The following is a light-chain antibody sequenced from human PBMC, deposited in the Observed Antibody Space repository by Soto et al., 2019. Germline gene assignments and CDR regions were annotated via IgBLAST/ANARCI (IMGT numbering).Light chain of an antibody. CDR2: GAS. CDR1: QSVAND. CDR3: QQYNKWPQT. V-gene: IGKV3-15*01. J-gene: IGKJ5*01. Sequence: EIVMTQSPATLSVSPGERATLSCRASQSVANDLAWYQHKPGQAPRLLTHGASTRATGIPARFSGVGSGTEFTLTISSLQSEDFAVYYYQQYNKWPQTFGQGTRLEIK.